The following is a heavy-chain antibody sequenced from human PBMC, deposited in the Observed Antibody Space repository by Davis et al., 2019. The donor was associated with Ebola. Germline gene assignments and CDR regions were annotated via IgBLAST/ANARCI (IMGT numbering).Heavy chain of an antibody. CDR3: AKTTRPYYYDTSGYYSLDY. CDR2: IGGSGDST. V-gene: IGHV3-23*01. J-gene: IGHJ4*02. Sequence: GGSLRLSCAASGFTFSSYAMNWVRQAPGKGLEWVSSIGGSGDSTYYADSVKGRFTISRDNSKNTMYLQINSLRADDTAVYYCAKTTRPYYYDTSGYYSLDYWGQGTLVTVSS. D-gene: IGHD3-22*01. CDR1: GFTFSSYA.